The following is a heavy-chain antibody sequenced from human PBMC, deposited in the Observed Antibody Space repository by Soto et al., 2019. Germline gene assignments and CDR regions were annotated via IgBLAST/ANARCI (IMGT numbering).Heavy chain of an antibody. CDR2: VHYGGTY. CDR3: ARDLCSSTSCYTPRTYFGMDV. CDR1: GGSVNSSDYY. V-gene: IGHV4-30-4*01. J-gene: IGHJ6*02. D-gene: IGHD2-2*02. Sequence: PSETQSLTCTVSGGSVNSSDYYWNWIRQSPGKGLEWIGYVHYGGTYYYNPSLRSRVIISVDTSKNQFSLKVNSVTAADTAVYYCARDLCSSTSCYTPRTYFGMDVWGPGTTVTVSS.